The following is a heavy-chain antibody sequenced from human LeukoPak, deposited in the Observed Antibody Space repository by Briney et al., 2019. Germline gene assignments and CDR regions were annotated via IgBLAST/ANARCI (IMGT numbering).Heavy chain of an antibody. J-gene: IGHJ4*02. V-gene: IGHV4-39*01. Sequence: PSETLSLTCTVSGGSISSSSYYWGWIRQPPGKGLEWIGSIYYSGSTYYNPSLKSRVTISVDTSKNQFSLKLSSVTAADTAVYYCARHIVATITGVDCWGQGTLVTVSS. CDR2: IYYSGST. CDR3: ARHIVATITGVDC. D-gene: IGHD5-12*01. CDR1: GGSISSSSYY.